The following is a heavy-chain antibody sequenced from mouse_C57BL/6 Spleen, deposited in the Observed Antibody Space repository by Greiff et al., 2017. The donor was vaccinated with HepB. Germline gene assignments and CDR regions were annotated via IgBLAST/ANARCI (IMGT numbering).Heavy chain of an antibody. CDR2: IYPGDGDT. J-gene: IGHJ2*01. CDR3: ARGSSYGSYYFDY. D-gene: IGHD1-1*01. Sequence: QVQLQQSGAVLVKPGASVKISCKASGYAFSSYWMNWVKQRPGKGLEWIGQIYPGDGDTNYNGKFKGKATLTADKSSSTAYMQLSSLTSEDSAVYFCARGSSYGSYYFDYWGQGTTLTVSS. CDR1: GYAFSSYW. V-gene: IGHV1-80*01.